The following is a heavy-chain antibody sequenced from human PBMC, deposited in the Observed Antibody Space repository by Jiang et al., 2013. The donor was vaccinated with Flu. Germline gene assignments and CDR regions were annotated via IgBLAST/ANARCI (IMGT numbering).Heavy chain of an antibody. CDR3: ARGDTAMDNRYWYFDL. J-gene: IGHJ2*01. CDR2: ISSSSSYI. CDR1: GFTFSSYS. D-gene: IGHD5-18*01. Sequence: VQLLESGGGLVKPGGSLRLSCAASGFTFSSYSMNWVRQAPGKGLEWVSSISSSSSYIYYADSVKGRFTISRDNAKNSLYLQMNSLRAEDTAVYYCARGDTAMDNRYWYFDLWGRGTLVTVSS. V-gene: IGHV3-21*01.